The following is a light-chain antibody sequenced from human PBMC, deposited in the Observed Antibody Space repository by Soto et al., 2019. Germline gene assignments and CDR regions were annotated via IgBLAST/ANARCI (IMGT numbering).Light chain of an antibody. CDR1: QSISKW. Sequence: IQMTQSPSTLSASVGDRVTITCRASQSISKWLAWYQQRPGKAPKLLIFDASTLASGVPSRFSGSGSGTEFTLTISSLQSDDYATYFCQHYDTYWTFGQGTKVDIK. CDR2: DAS. CDR3: QHYDTYWT. V-gene: IGKV1-5*01. J-gene: IGKJ1*01.